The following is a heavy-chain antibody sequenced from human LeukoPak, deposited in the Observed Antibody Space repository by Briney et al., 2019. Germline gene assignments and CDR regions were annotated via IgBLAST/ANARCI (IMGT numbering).Heavy chain of an antibody. J-gene: IGHJ4*02. CDR2: INPNSGGT. V-gene: IGHV1-2*02. CDR1: GYTFTGYY. CDR3: ARDPTIFRVALDY. Sequence: ASVKVSCKASGYTFTGYYMHWVRQAPGQGLEWMGWINPNSGGTNYAQKFQGRVTMTRDTSISTAYMELSRLRSDDTAVYYCARDPTIFRVALDYWGQGTLVTVSS. D-gene: IGHD3-3*01.